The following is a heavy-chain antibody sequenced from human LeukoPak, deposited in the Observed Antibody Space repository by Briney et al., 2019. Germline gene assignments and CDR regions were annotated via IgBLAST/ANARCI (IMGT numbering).Heavy chain of an antibody. Sequence: GGSLRLSCAASGFTFSSYWMSWVRQAPGTGLEWVANIKEDGNEKYYVDSVKGRFTISRDNSKNTLYLQMNSLRAEDTAVYYCAKGTTGDITLVDYWGQGTLVTVSS. V-gene: IGHV3-7*05. D-gene: IGHD1-1*01. CDR3: AKGTTGDITLVDY. CDR2: IKEDGNEK. CDR1: GFTFSSYW. J-gene: IGHJ4*02.